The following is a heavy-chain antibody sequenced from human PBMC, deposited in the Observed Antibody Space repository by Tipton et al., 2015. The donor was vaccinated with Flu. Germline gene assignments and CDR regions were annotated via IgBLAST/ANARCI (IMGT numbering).Heavy chain of an antibody. V-gene: IGHV4-61*01. D-gene: IGHD3-22*01. J-gene: IGHJ4*02. CDR1: GDSIGRGYC. Sequence: TLSLTCYVSGDSIGRGYCWGWIRQPPGKGLEWIGYMYYSGSTKYNPSLKSRVTISIDTSKNQFSLKLTSVTAADTAVYYCARDLKWSSAYYNPFGYWGQGTLVTVSS. CDR2: MYYSGST. CDR3: ARDLKWSSAYYNPFGY.